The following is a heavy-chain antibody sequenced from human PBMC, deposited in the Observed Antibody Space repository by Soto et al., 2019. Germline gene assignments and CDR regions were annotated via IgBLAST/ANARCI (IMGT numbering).Heavy chain of an antibody. CDR1: GGPFSGYY. V-gene: IGHV4-34*01. CDR2: INHSGST. J-gene: IGHJ4*02. Sequence: SETLSLTCAVYGGPFSGYYWGWIRQPPGKGLEWIGEINHSGSTNYNPSLKSRVTISVDTSKNQFSLKLSSVTAADTAVYYCARGQTGYYGSGSYPPVSYFDYWGQGTLVTVSS. D-gene: IGHD3-10*01. CDR3: ARGQTGYYGSGSYPPVSYFDY.